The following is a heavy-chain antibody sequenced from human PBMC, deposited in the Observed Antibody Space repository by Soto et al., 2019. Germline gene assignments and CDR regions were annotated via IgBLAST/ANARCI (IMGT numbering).Heavy chain of an antibody. J-gene: IGHJ3*02. V-gene: IGHV4-34*01. CDR3: ARHTKMVRGALWAFDI. CDR2: INHSGST. Sequence: SETLSLTCAVYGGSFSGYYWSWIRQPPGKGLEWIGEINHSGSTNYNPSLKSRVTISVDTSKNQFSLKLSSVTAADTAVYYCARHTKMVRGALWAFDIWGQGTMVTVSS. D-gene: IGHD3-10*01. CDR1: GGSFSGYY.